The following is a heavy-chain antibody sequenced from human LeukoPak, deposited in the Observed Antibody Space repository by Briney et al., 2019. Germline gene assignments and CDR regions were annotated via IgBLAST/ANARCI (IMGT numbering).Heavy chain of an antibody. V-gene: IGHV3-53*01. Sequence: GGSLRLSCAASGFTLSSYYMSWVRQAPGKGLEWVSVTHSGGSTYYSDSVKGRFTISRDNSKNMLYLQMNSLRADDTAVYYCATKRGYSYGLDYWGQGTLVTVSS. CDR3: ATKRGYSYGLDY. J-gene: IGHJ4*02. D-gene: IGHD5-18*01. CDR1: GFTLSSYY. CDR2: THSGGST.